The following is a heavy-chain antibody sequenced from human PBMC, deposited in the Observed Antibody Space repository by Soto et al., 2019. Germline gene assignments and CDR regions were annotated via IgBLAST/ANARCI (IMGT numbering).Heavy chain of an antibody. Sequence: SETLSLTCDVSGGAVRDYYWTWSRQSPGKGQEWIGEINRIGNTNYNSSLQSRVAISIDTSKNQFSLHLTSVTAADTAVYYCARVGLVQSFGVVRRTRDGLHVCGKGAPVT. CDR1: GGAVRDYY. D-gene: IGHD3-3*01. V-gene: IGHV4-34*01. CDR3: ARVGLVQSFGVVRRTRDGLHV. CDR2: INRIGNT. J-gene: IGHJ6*04.